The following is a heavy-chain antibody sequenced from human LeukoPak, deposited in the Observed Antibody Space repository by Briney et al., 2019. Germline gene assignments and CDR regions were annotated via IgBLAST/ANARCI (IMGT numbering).Heavy chain of an antibody. CDR3: ARDYYRSGSYAVDF. V-gene: IGHV3-48*01. CDR2: ISSASITI. CDR1: GFTFDNYS. D-gene: IGHD3-10*01. Sequence: GGSLRLSCAASGFTFDNYSMNWVRQAPGKGLEWVSHISSASITIYYADSVKGRFTISRDNAKSSLYLHMTSLRAEDTALYYCARDYYRSGSYAVDFWGQGTLVTVSS. J-gene: IGHJ4*02.